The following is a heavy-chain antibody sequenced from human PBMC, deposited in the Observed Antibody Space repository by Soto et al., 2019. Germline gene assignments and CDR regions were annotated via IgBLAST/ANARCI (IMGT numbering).Heavy chain of an antibody. V-gene: IGHV2-5*01. CDR2: VYWSDEK. Sequence: LEKKRGSLALTCTCSGFAWRSSGVGVAWIRQPPGKALEWLALVYWSDEKRYSPSLKNRLTISKDTSKNEVVLTMTNMDPLDTATFFCAYNEYHFPPASSYRLTSFDP. CDR3: AYNEYHFPPASSYRLTSFDP. CDR1: GFAWRSSGVG. J-gene: IGHJ5*02. D-gene: IGHD2-2*01.